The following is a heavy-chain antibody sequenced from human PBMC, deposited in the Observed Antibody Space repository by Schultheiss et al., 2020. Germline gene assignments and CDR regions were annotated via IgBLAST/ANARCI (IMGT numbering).Heavy chain of an antibody. Sequence: ASVKVSCKASGGTFSSYAISWVRQAPGQGLEWMGWISNYNGDTNNAQKLQGRVTMTTDTSTSTAYMELRSLRSDDTAVYYCATEIVDRLDYWGQGTLVTVSS. V-gene: IGHV1-18*01. D-gene: IGHD1-26*01. CDR2: ISNYNGDT. CDR3: ATEIVDRLDY. J-gene: IGHJ4*02. CDR1: GGTFSSYA.